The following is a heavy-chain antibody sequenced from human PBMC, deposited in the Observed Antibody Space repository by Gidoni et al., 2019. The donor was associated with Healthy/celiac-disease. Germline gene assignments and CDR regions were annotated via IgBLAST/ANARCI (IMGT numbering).Heavy chain of an antibody. D-gene: IGHD6-6*01. CDR3: ARAGRRSSYYFDY. V-gene: IGHV3-66*01. Sequence: EVQLVESGGGLVQPGGSLRLSCAASGFTVSSNYMSWVRQAPGKGLEWVSVIYSGGSTYYADSVKGRFTISRDNSKNTLYLQMNSLRAEDTAVYYCARAGRRSSYYFDYWGQGTLVTVSS. J-gene: IGHJ4*02. CDR1: GFTVSSNY. CDR2: IYSGGST.